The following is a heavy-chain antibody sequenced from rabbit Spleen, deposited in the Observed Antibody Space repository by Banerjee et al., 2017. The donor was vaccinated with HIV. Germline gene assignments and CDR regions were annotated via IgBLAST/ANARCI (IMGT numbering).Heavy chain of an antibody. Sequence: VESGGGLVKPGASLTLTCKASGFSFSTRYYMCWVRQAPGKGLEWIGCIYTGVLGSTYYASWAKGRFTISKASSTTVTLQMPGLTAADTATYFCARDTGSSFSSYGMDLWGPGTLVTVS. CDR3: ARDTGSSFSSYGMDL. CDR2: IYTGVLGST. J-gene: IGHJ6*01. V-gene: IGHV1S40*01. CDR1: GFSFSTRYY. D-gene: IGHD8-1*01.